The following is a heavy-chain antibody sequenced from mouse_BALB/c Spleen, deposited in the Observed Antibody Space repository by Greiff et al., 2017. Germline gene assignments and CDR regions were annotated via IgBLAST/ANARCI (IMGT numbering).Heavy chain of an antibody. CDR2: INPSSGYT. Sequence: VKLQESGAELARPGASVKMSCKASGYTFTSYTMHWVKQRPGQGLEWIGYINPSSGYTNYNQKFKDKATLTADKSSSTAYMQLSSLTSEDSAVYYCAREDRYVYYFDYWGQGTTLTVSS. CDR3: AREDRYVYYFDY. J-gene: IGHJ2*01. CDR1: GYTFTSYT. D-gene: IGHD2-14*01. V-gene: IGHV1-4*01.